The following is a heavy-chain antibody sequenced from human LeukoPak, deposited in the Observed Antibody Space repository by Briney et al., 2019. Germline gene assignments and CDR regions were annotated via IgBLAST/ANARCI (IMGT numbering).Heavy chain of an antibody. CDR2: ITYDGKNI. V-gene: IGHV3-33*06. CDR3: AKTYSRESGYDFFFHY. D-gene: IGHD5-12*01. J-gene: IGHJ4*02. Sequence: GGSLRLSCAASGFSFSNYGFHWVRQAPGKGLDWVSAITYDGKNIHYADSVKGRFTISRDNSRNTVYLQIDSLRVEDTAVYYCAKTYSRESGYDFFFHYWGQGTRVTVSS. CDR1: GFSFSNYG.